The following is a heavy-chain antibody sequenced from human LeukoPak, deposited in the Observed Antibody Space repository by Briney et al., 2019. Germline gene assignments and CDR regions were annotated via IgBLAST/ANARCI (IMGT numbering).Heavy chain of an antibody. J-gene: IGHJ6*03. CDR2: IYYSGST. CDR3: ARRGGSYRKFYYYYYYMDV. Sequence: SETLSLTCTVSGGSISSYYWSWIRQPPGKGLEWIGYIYYSGSTNYNPSLKSRVTISVDTSKNQFSLKLSSVTAADTAVYYCARRGGSYRKFYYYYYYMDVWGKGTTVTVSS. V-gene: IGHV4-59*01. D-gene: IGHD1-26*01. CDR1: GGSISSYY.